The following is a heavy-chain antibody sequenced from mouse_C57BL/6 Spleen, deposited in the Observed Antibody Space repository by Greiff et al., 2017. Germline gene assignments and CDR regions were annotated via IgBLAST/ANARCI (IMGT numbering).Heavy chain of an antibody. CDR1: GFSFNTYA. CDR2: IRSKSNNYAT. D-gene: IGHD1-1*01. CDR3: VRPGYYGSSYWYFDV. V-gene: IGHV10-1*01. J-gene: IGHJ1*03. Sequence: DVQLQESGGGLVQPKGSLKLSCAASGFSFNTYAMNWVRQAPGKGLEWVARIRSKSNNYATYYADSVKDRFPISSDDSESMLYLQMNNLKTEDTAMYYCVRPGYYGSSYWYFDVWGTGTTVTVSS.